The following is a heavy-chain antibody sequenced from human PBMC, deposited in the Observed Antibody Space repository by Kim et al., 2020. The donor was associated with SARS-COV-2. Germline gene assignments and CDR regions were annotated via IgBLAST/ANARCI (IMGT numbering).Heavy chain of an antibody. CDR3: ARGVKGNYYYGMDV. Sequence: GGSLRLSCAASGFTFSSYAMHWVRQAPGKGLEWVAVISYDGSNKYHADSVKGRFTISRDNSKNTLYLQMNSLRAEDTAVYYCARGVKGNYYYGMDVWGQGTTVTVSS. J-gene: IGHJ6*02. CDR2: ISYDGSNK. D-gene: IGHD3-22*01. V-gene: IGHV3-30*04. CDR1: GFTFSSYA.